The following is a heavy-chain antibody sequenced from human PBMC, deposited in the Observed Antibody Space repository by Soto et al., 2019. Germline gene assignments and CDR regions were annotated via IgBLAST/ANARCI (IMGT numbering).Heavy chain of an antibody. J-gene: IGHJ5*02. CDR1: LYIITGYL. Sequence: SMKVPCKVSLYIITGYLIHCVRPAPSQGLEGMGWINPNSGGRNFAQKFQGRVTMTRDTSIGTAYMELSGLTSDDTAFYYRARVSRHYYDSSGYSSWLDPWGQGTRVNVS. CDR2: INPNSGGR. CDR3: ARVSRHYYDSSGYSSWLDP. D-gene: IGHD3-22*01. V-gene: IGHV1-2*02.